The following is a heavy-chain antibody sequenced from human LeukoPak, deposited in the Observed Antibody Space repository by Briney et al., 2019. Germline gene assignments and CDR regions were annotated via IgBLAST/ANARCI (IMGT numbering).Heavy chain of an antibody. Sequence: PGGPLRLSCAASGFTFSFYGMHWVRQAQGKGLEGVAFIRYDGSNKYYADSVKGRFTISRDNSKNTLYLQMNSLRVDDTAVYYCAKDSSAYESSGYYYDYWGQGTLVPVSS. CDR2: IRYDGSNK. V-gene: IGHV3-30*02. CDR1: GFTFSFYG. D-gene: IGHD3-22*01. CDR3: AKDSSAYESSGYYYDY. J-gene: IGHJ4*02.